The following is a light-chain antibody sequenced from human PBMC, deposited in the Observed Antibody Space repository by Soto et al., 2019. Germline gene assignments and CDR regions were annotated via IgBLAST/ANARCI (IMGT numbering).Light chain of an antibody. J-gene: IGLJ1*01. CDR3: SSYTRGPLDV. CDR2: DVA. V-gene: IGLV2-14*03. CDR1: NADVGTSNF. Sequence: QSALTQPASVSGSPGQSITISCTGINADVGTSNFVSWYQHHPGKAPRLILYDVANRPSGVSNRFSGSKSGDTASLTISGLQADDEADYYCSSYTRGPLDVFGTGTKVTVL.